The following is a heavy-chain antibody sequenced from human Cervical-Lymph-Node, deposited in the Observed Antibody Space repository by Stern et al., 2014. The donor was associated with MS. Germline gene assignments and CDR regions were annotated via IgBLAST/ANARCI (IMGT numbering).Heavy chain of an antibody. V-gene: IGHV3-7*01. D-gene: IGHD6-19*01. CDR1: GFTFGTYW. Sequence: EMQLVESGGGLVQPGGSLRLSCAASGFTFGTYWMSWVRQAPGKGLEWVADIRQDGSDKYYVDSVKGRFTISRDNAKNSLYLQMNSLRAEDTAVYYCARDDYSIGWYSPFDFWGQGALVTVSS. J-gene: IGHJ4*02. CDR3: ARDDYSIGWYSPFDF. CDR2: IRQDGSDK.